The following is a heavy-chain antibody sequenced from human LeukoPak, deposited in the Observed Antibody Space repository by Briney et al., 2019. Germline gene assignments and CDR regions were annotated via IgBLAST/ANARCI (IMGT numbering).Heavy chain of an antibody. Sequence: SVKVSCKASGGTFSSYVISWVRQAPGQGLEWMGGIIPIFGTANCAQKFQDRVTITAAESTSTAYMELSSLRSEDTAVYYCARGRGDCSSGVCYTAYFYYSMDVWGQGTTVTVSS. CDR3: ARGRGDCSSGVCYTAYFYYSMDV. V-gene: IGHV1-69*13. CDR1: GGTFSSYV. D-gene: IGHD2-8*01. J-gene: IGHJ6*02. CDR2: IIPIFGTA.